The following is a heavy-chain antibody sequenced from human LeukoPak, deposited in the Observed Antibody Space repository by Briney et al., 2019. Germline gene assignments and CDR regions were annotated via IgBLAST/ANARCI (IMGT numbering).Heavy chain of an antibody. D-gene: IGHD3-9*01. CDR1: GFTFSHYG. Sequence: GGSLRLSCAASGFTFSHYGMSWVRQAPGKGLEWVSSISGSGANTFYADPMRGRFTISRDNSKNTLYLQMDILRAEDTAIYYCAKDIAPNYDVLTGYYIGSEYFHHWGQGTLVTVSS. CDR2: ISGSGANT. CDR3: AKDIAPNYDVLTGYYIGSEYFHH. J-gene: IGHJ1*01. V-gene: IGHV3-23*01.